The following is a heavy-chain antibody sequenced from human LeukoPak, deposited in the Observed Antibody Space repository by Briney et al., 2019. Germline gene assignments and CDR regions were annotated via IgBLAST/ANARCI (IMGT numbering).Heavy chain of an antibody. V-gene: IGHV3-48*01. Sequence: GGSLRLSCAASGFTFSSYSMNWVRQAPGKGLEWVSYISSSSSTIYYADSVKGRFTISRDNAKNSLYLQMNSLRAEDTAVYYCARIGVAVYYGIDDWGQGTTVTVSS. CDR2: ISSSSSTI. CDR3: ARIGVAVYYGIDD. J-gene: IGHJ6*02. D-gene: IGHD6-19*01. CDR1: GFTFSSYS.